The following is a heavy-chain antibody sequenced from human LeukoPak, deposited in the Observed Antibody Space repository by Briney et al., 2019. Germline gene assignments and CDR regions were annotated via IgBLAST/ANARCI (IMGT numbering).Heavy chain of an antibody. J-gene: IGHJ6*03. CDR1: GGTFSSYA. V-gene: IGHV1-69*05. CDR2: IIPIFGTA. D-gene: IGHD6-13*01. Sequence: GASVKVSCKASGGTFSSYAISWVRQAPGQGLEWMGGIIPIFGTANYAQKFQGRVTITTDESTSTAYMELSGLRSEDTAVYYCARSGIAAAGYYYYYMDVWGKGTTVTVSS. CDR3: ARSGIAAAGYYYYYMDV.